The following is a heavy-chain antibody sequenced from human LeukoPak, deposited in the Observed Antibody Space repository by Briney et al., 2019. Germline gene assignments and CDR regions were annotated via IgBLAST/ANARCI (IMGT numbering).Heavy chain of an antibody. D-gene: IGHD3-22*01. CDR3: ARDDYDCSGYFDY. Sequence: GGSLRLSCAASGFTFSSYSMNWVRQAPGKGLEWVSSISGSSSYIYYADSVKGRFTISRDNAKNSLYLQMNSLRAEDTAVYYCARDDYDCSGYFDYWGQGTLVTVSS. CDR1: GFTFSSYS. V-gene: IGHV3-21*01. CDR2: ISGSSSYI. J-gene: IGHJ4*02.